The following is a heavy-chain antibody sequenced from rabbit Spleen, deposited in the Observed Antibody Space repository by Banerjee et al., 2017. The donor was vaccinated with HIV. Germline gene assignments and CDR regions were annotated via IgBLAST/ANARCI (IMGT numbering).Heavy chain of an antibody. V-gene: IGHV1S40*01. D-gene: IGHD1-1*01. J-gene: IGHJ4*01. CDR3: ARHISGGYGHNL. Sequence: QSLEESGGDLVKPGTSLTLTCTASGFSFSSSYWICWVRQAPGKGLEWIACIWTGDGDTRYASWAKGRFTISKTSSTTVTLQMTSLTAADTATYFCARHISGGYGHNLWGPGTLVTVS. CDR1: GFSFSSSYW. CDR2: IWTGDGDT.